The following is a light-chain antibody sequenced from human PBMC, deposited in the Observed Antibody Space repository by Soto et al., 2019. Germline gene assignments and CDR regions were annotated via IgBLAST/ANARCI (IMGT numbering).Light chain of an antibody. J-gene: IGLJ2*01. Sequence: QSALRQPRSVSGSPGQSVTISCTGCTSDVGGYNYVSWFQQHPDKAPKLILYDVTKRPSGVPDRFSGSKSANTASLTISGLQDEDEADYYCCSYAGTPCSLIFGGGTKLTVL. V-gene: IGLV2-11*01. CDR2: DVT. CDR3: CSYAGTPCSLI. CDR1: TSDVGGYNY.